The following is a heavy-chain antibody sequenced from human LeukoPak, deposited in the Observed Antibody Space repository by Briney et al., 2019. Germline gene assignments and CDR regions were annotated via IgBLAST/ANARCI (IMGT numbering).Heavy chain of an antibody. J-gene: IGHJ4*02. CDR3: AISSASDSNYGGINFDY. CDR2: IYPGDSDT. D-gene: IGHD4-11*01. V-gene: IGHV5-51*01. Sequence: GESPKISCKGSGYSFTSYWIGWVRQMPGKGLEWMGIIYPGDSDTRYSPSFQGQVTISADKSISTAYLQWSSLKASDTAMYYCAISSASDSNYGGINFDYWGQGTLVTVSS. CDR1: GYSFTSYW.